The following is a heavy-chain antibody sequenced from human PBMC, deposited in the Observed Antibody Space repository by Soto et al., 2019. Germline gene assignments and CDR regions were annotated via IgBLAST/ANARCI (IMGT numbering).Heavy chain of an antibody. D-gene: IGHD2-2*01. J-gene: IGHJ6*02. CDR1: GGTFTNYA. V-gene: IGHV1-69*13. CDR3: ARERSVGYCITTTCPKPFYYYAMDV. Sequence: GASVKVSCKASGGTFTNYAFSWVRQAPGQGLEWTGGIIPVFGTPDYAQKFQGRVTITADESTRTASMELSSLRSDDTAVYYCARERSVGYCITTTCPKPFYYYAMDVWGQGTTVTVS. CDR2: IIPVFGTP.